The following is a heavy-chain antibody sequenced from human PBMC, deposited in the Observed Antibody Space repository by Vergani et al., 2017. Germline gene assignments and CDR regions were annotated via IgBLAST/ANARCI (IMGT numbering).Heavy chain of an antibody. CDR1: GFTVSSNY. D-gene: IGHD2-15*01. J-gene: IGHJ4*02. V-gene: IGHV3-66*02. Sequence: EVQLVESGGGLVQPGGSLRLSCAASGFTVSSNYMSWVRQAPGKGLEWVSVIYSGGSTYYADSVKGRFTISRYNSKNTLYLQINSLRAEDTAVYYCWVVAATAAYYFDYWGQGTLVTVSS. CDR3: WVVAATAAYYFDY. CDR2: IYSGGST.